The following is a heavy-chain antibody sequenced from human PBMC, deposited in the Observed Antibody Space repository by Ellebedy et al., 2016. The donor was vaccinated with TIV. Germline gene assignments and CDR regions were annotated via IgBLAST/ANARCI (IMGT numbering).Heavy chain of an antibody. CDR3: ATDGSYGDYLSPTHAFVI. D-gene: IGHD4-17*01. J-gene: IGHJ3*02. V-gene: IGHV3-7*01. CDR2: IRQDGSEK. Sequence: GESLKISCGASGFSFSSYWMSWVRQAPGKGLERVANIRQDGSEKYYVDSVKGRFTISRDNAKNSLYLHLNSLRAEDTAMYYCATDGSYGDYLSPTHAFVIWGQGTMVTVSS. CDR1: GFSFSSYW.